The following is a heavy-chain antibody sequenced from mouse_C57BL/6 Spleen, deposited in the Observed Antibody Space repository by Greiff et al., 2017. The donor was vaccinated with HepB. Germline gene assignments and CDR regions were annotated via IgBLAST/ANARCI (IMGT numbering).Heavy chain of an antibody. D-gene: IGHD3-2*02. CDR1: GFNIKDYY. CDR3: AQTAQATAWFAY. Sequence: VQLKESGAELVKPGASVKLSCTASGFNIKDYYMHWVKQRTEQGLEWIGRIDPEDGETKYAPKFQGKATITADTSSNTAYLQLSSLTSEDTAVYYCAQTAQATAWFAYWGQGTLVTVSA. V-gene: IGHV14-2*01. CDR2: IDPEDGET. J-gene: IGHJ3*01.